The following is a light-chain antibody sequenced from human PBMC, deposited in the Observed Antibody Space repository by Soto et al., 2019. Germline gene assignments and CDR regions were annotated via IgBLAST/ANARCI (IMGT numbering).Light chain of an antibody. CDR3: QHYSLVWA. Sequence: DIQMTQSPSSLSASAGDRISIPCRASQSVSSYLNWYQWKPGKAPKPLIFDASSLESGVPSRFSGSGSGTEFTLTISSLQPDEFATYYCQHYSLVWAFGHGTKVDIK. CDR2: DAS. V-gene: IGKV1-39*01. J-gene: IGKJ1*01. CDR1: QSVSSY.